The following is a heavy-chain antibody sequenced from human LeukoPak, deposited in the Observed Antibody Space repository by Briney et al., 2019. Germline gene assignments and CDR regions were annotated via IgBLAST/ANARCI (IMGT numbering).Heavy chain of an antibody. Sequence: SETLSLTCIVSGGSISSHYWSWIRQPPGKGLEWIGYISYSGSTEYNPSLKSRVTISVDTSKNQFSLKLSSVTAADTAVYYCTRDRRGGYNYVDLWGQGTLVTVSS. CDR1: GGSISSHY. CDR3: TRDRRGGYNYVDL. V-gene: IGHV4-59*11. D-gene: IGHD5-24*01. J-gene: IGHJ5*02. CDR2: ISYSGST.